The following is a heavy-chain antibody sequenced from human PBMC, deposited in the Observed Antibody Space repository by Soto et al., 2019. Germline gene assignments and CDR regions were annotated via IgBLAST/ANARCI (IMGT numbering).Heavy chain of an antibody. J-gene: IGHJ4*02. D-gene: IGHD6-19*01. Sequence: ASVKVSCKVSGYTLTELSMHWVRQAPGKGLEWIGGFDPDDGETIYAQKFQGRVTMTEDTSTGTAYMELSSLRSEDTAVYYCARPKGSYSSGYYYFDYWGQGTLVTVSS. V-gene: IGHV1-24*01. CDR3: ARPKGSYSSGYYYFDY. CDR1: GYTLTELS. CDR2: FDPDDGET.